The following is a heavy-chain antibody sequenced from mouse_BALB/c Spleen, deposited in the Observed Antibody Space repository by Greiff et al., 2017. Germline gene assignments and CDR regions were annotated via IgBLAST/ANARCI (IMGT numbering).Heavy chain of an antibody. V-gene: IGHV14-1*02. Sequence: EVKLQESGAELVRPGASVKLSCKASGFNFNDYYMHWVKQRPEQGLEWIGWIDPENGNTKYDPKFQGKATLTADKSSNTAYLQLSSLTSEDAAVYYCARGLEDYYCAMDDWGQGTSVTVSS. CDR1: GFNFNDYY. J-gene: IGHJ4*01. D-gene: IGHD2-2*01. CDR3: ARGLEDYYCAMDD. CDR2: IDPENGNT.